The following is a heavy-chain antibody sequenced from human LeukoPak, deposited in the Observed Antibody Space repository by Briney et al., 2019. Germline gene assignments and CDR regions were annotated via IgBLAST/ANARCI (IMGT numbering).Heavy chain of an antibody. D-gene: IGHD3-22*01. J-gene: IGHJ6*03. Sequence: ASVKVSCKASGGTFSSYAISWVRQAPGQGLEWMGGIIPIFGTANYAQKFQGRVTITTDESTSTAYMELSSLRSEDTAVYYCAATASHYYDSSGGVYMDVWGKGTTVTVSS. V-gene: IGHV1-69*05. CDR3: AATASHYYDSSGGVYMDV. CDR1: GGTFSSYA. CDR2: IIPIFGTA.